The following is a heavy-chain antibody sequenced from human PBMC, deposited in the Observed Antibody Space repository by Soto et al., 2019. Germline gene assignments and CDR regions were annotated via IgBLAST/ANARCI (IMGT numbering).Heavy chain of an antibody. J-gene: IGHJ4*02. V-gene: IGHV3-11*01. CDR2: VSGSGSTT. D-gene: IGHD2-8*01. CDR3: ARDKGYCADATCSHGY. CDR1: GFTLSDFY. Sequence: GGALRLSCAASGFTLSDFYMSWVRQAPGKGLEWISYVSGSGSTTHYADSVKGRFTSSRDSPNNSLYLQMNSLRAEDTAVYYCARDKGYCADATCSHGYWGQGTLVTVSS.